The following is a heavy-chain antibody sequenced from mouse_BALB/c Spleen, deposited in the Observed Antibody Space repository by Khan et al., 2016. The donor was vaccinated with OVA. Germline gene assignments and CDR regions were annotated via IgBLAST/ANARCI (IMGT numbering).Heavy chain of an antibody. J-gene: IGHJ3*01. CDR2: IDPENGDT. CDR3: TAFPSYYGRDWFAY. D-gene: IGHD1-1*01. V-gene: IGHV14-4*02. CDR1: GFNIKDYY. Sequence: VQLQQSGAELVRSGASVKLSCTASGFNIKDYYMHWVKQRPEQGLEWIGWIDPENGDTEYAPKFQGKAIMTVDTSSNTAYLQLSSLTSEDTAVSYCTAFPSYYGRDWFAYWGQGTLVTVSA.